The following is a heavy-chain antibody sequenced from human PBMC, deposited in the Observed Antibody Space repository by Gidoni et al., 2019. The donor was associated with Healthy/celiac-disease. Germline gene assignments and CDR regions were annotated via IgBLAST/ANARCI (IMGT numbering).Heavy chain of an antibody. CDR2: IWYDGSNK. CDR1: GLPFSSYG. J-gene: IGHJ4*02. D-gene: IGHD4-17*01. Sequence: QVQLVESGGGVVQPGRSLRLYCAASGLPFSSYGMHWVRPAQGKGLEWVAVIWYDGSNKDDAASVKGRFTISRDNAKNPLYLQMNSLRAEDTAVYYCARYRSDYGDLDYWGQGTLVTVSS. V-gene: IGHV3-33*01. CDR3: ARYRSDYGDLDY.